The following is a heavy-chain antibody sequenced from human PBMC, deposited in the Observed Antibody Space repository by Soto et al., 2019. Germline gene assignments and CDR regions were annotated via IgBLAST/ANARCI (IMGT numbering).Heavy chain of an antibody. D-gene: IGHD3-10*01. CDR3: ARRRGIKYGSGSYYNVDWFDP. Sequence: ASVKVSCKASGYTFTSYGISWVRQAPGQGLEWMGWISAYNGNTNYAQKLQGRVTMTTDTYTSTAYMELRSLRSDDTAVYYWARRRGIKYGSGSYYNVDWFDPWGQGTLVTVSS. CDR1: GYTFTSYG. CDR2: ISAYNGNT. V-gene: IGHV1-18*01. J-gene: IGHJ5*02.